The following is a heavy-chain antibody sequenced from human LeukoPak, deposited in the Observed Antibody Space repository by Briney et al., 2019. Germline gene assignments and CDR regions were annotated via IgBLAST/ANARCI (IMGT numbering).Heavy chain of an antibody. V-gene: IGHV4-39*01. CDR3: ARGSSSSPTVFDY. CDR1: GGSIRSSYYY. CDR2: IYDSGST. D-gene: IGHD6-6*01. J-gene: IGHJ4*02. Sequence: PSETLSLTCTVSGGSIRSSYYYWGWIRQPPGKGLEWIGSIYDSGSTYYNPSLKSRVTISVDTSKNQFSLKLNSVTAADTAVYYCARGSSSSPTVFDYWGQGTLVTVSS.